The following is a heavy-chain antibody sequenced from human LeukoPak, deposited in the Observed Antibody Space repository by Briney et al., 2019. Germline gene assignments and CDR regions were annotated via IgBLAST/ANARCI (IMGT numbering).Heavy chain of an antibody. V-gene: IGHV1-69*01. CDR1: GGTFSSYA. D-gene: IGHD3-22*01. J-gene: IGHJ4*02. CDR3: ARTGLYDSSGYYYGSSDY. CDR2: IIPIFGTA. Sequence: SVKVSCKASGGTFSSYAISWVRQAPGQGLEWMGGIIPIFGTANYAQKFQGRVTITADESTSTAYTELSSLRSEDTAVYYCARTGLYDSSGYYYGSSDYWGQGTLVTVSS.